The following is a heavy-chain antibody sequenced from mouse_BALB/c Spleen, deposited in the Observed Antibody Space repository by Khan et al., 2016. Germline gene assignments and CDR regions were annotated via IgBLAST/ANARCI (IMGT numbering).Heavy chain of an antibody. CDR3: LGGYYFDY. Sequence: EVQLVESGGGLVQPGGSMKLSCAASGFTFSDAWMDWVRQSPEKGLEWVAEISSKANNHETYYAESVKGRITIARDDCKSRVYMPMNSLRAEDTGIYYWLGGYYFDYWGQGTPLAVSS. V-gene: IGHV6-6*01. CDR2: ISSKANNHET. CDR1: GFTFSDAW. J-gene: IGHJ2*01.